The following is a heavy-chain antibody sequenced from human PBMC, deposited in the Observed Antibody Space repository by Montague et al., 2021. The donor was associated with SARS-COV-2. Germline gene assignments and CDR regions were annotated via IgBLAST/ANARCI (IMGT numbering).Heavy chain of an antibody. Sequence: SETLSLTCTVSGGPISDSSYYWGWIRRPPGKGLQWIGSLYYSGSTYYDPSLKSRVTISVDTSRNQFSLKLSSVTAADTAVYYCARDRGLSGFYGYDPLYFYGMDVWGQGTTVIVSS. CDR3: ARDRGLSGFYGYDPLYFYGMDV. V-gene: IGHV4-39*02. CDR2: LYYSGST. CDR1: GGPISDSSYY. J-gene: IGHJ6*02. D-gene: IGHD5-12*01.